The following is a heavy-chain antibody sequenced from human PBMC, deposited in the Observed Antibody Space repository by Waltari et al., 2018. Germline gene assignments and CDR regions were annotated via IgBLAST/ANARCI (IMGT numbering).Heavy chain of an antibody. CDR1: GFTFDDYA. D-gene: IGHD1-26*01. CDR2: ISWNSGSI. V-gene: IGHV3-9*03. J-gene: IGHJ1*01. Sequence: EVQLVESGGGLVQPGRSLRLSCAASGFTFDDYAMHWVRHAPGKGLEGVSGISWNSGSIGYADSVKGRFTISRDNAKNSLYLQMNSLRAEDMALYYCAKDILGEWELLGGYFQHWGQGTLVTVSS. CDR3: AKDILGEWELLGGYFQH.